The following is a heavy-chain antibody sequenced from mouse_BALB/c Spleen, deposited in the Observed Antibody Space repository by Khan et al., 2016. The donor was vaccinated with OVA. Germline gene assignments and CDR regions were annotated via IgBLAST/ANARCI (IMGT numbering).Heavy chain of an antibody. D-gene: IGHD2-10*01. CDR2: IWGDGSK. CDR3: ARAYYANYREAMDY. V-gene: IGHV2-6-7*01. J-gene: IGHJ4*01. Sequence: QVQLKQSGPGLVAPSQSLSITCTVSGFSLTGYGVNWVRQPPGKGLEWLGMIWGDGSKDYISGIKSRLSITKDNSKSQVFLKMNSLQTDDTARYYCARAYYANYREAMDYWGQGNSVTVSS. CDR1: GFSLTGYG.